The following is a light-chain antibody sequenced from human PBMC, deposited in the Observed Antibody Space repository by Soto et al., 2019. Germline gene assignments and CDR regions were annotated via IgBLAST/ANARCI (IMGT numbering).Light chain of an antibody. J-gene: IGKJ2*01. CDR3: QQYDTSPPMYT. CDR2: DAS. CDR1: QTVKKF. V-gene: IGKV3-20*01. Sequence: EIVLTQSPATLSLSPGERATLSCRASQTVKKFLAWYHQKPGQPPRLLIYDASNRAAGIPDRFSGSGSGTDFTLTISRLEPDDVAVYYCQQYDTSPPMYTLGQGTKVDIK.